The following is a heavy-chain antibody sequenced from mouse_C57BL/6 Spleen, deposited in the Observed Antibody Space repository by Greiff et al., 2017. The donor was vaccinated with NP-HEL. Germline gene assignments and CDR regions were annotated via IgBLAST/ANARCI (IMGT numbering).Heavy chain of an antibody. D-gene: IGHD1-1*02. CDR1: GFTFSDYG. V-gene: IGHV5-17*01. CDR2: ISSGSSTI. J-gene: IGHJ3*01. Sequence: EVKLEESGGGLVKPGGSLKLSCAASGFTFSDYGMHWVRQAPEKGLEWVAYISSGSSTIYYADTVKGRFTISRDNAKNTLFLQMTSLRSEDTAMYYCASHYGPWFGYWGQGTLVTVSA. CDR3: ASHYGPWFGY.